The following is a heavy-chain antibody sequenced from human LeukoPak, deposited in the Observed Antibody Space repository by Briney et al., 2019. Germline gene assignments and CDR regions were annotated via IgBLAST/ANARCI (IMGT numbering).Heavy chain of an antibody. CDR1: GDSISDSKYF. V-gene: IGHV4-39*07. CDR3: ARVGSGLNLYYFDY. Sequence: SETLSLTCTVLGDSISDSKYFWGWIRQPPGKGLEWIGNFYSGGSTYYNPSLKSRVAISEDTSGKQFSLRLGSVTAADTAVYFCARVGSGLNLYYFDYWGQGILVTVSS. J-gene: IGHJ4*02. CDR2: FYSGGST. D-gene: IGHD3-3*01.